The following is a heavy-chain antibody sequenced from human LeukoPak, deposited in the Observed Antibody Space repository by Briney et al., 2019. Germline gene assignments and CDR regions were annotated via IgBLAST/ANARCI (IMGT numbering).Heavy chain of an antibody. CDR1: GFTFSSYW. Sequence: GGSLRLSCAGSGFTFSSYWMNWVRQAPGKGLEWVANIKQDGSQKNYVDSVKGRFTISRDNAKNSLYLQMNSLRDEDTAVYYCAREGSGSYLDYWGQGTLVTVSS. J-gene: IGHJ4*02. V-gene: IGHV3-7*01. CDR3: AREGSGSYLDY. D-gene: IGHD3-10*01. CDR2: IKQDGSQK.